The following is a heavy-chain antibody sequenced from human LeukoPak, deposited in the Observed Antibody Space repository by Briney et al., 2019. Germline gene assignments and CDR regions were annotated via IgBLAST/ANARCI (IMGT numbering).Heavy chain of an antibody. V-gene: IGHV3-23*01. Sequence: GGTLRLSCAASGFTFSDYAMSWVRQAPGQGLEWVSTISDDGSGTYYADSVKGRFTISRDNSKNTLFLQINSLRAEDSAVYYCATDRERDPSVYYLVGGQGTLITVSS. J-gene: IGHJ4*02. D-gene: IGHD3-22*01. CDR1: GFTFSDYA. CDR2: ISDDGSGT. CDR3: ATDRERDPSVYYLV.